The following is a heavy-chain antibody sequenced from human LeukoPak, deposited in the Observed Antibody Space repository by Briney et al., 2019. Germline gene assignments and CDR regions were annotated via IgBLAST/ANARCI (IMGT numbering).Heavy chain of an antibody. CDR3: AREVLWFGEKGFVDY. CDR1: GDSVSSNSAA. Sequence: SQTLSLTCAISGDSVSSNSAAWDWIRQSPSRGLEWLGRTYYRSKWYNDYAVSVKSRITINPDTSKNQFSLQLNSVTPEDTAVYYCAREVLWFGEKGFVDYWGQXTLVXVSS. CDR2: TYYRSKWYN. V-gene: IGHV6-1*01. D-gene: IGHD3-10*01. J-gene: IGHJ4*02.